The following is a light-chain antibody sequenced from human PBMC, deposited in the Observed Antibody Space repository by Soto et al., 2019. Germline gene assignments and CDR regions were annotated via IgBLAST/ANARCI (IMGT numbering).Light chain of an antibody. J-gene: IGLJ3*02. V-gene: IGLV2-23*01. CDR3: CSYAGSTTWV. CDR2: EGS. Sequence: QSALTQPASVSGSPGQSITISCTGTISDVGSYNLVSWYQQHPGKAPKLMIYEGSKRPSGVSNRFSASKSGNMASLTISGLQAEDEADYYCCSYAGSTTWVFGGGTKLTVL. CDR1: ISDVGSYNL.